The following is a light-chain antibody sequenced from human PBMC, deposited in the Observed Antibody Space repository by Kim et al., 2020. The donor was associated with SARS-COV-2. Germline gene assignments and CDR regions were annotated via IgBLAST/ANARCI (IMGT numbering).Light chain of an antibody. CDR2: DVS. Sequence: PGPSITISCTGTSSDVGGYNYVSCYQQHPGKAPKLMLYDVSKRPSGVSHRFSGSKSGNTASLTISGLQAEDEADYYCSSYTSSSRVFGGGTQLTVL. V-gene: IGLV2-14*04. CDR3: SSYTSSSRV. CDR1: SSDVGGYNY. J-gene: IGLJ3*02.